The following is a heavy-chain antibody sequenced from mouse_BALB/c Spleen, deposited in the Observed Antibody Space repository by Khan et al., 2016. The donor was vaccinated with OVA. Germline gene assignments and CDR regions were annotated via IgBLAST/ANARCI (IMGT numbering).Heavy chain of an antibody. Sequence: EVQLQESGPGLVKPSQSLSLTCTVTGYSITSDYAWNWIRQFPGNRLEWMGYITYRGRTSYTPSLKSRISITRDTSKNQFFLQLNSVTIDDTATYYCSGGRAYWGQGTLVTVSA. CDR2: ITYRGRT. D-gene: IGHD3-3*01. J-gene: IGHJ3*01. CDR1: GYSITSDYA. V-gene: IGHV3-2*02. CDR3: SGGRAY.